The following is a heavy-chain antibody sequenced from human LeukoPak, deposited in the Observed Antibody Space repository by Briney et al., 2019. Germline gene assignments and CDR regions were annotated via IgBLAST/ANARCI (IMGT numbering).Heavy chain of an antibody. CDR2: IDWDDDK. D-gene: IGHD3-10*01. J-gene: IGHJ4*02. Sequence: SWIRQPPGKALEWLALIDWDDDKYYSTSLKTRLTISKDTSKNQVVLTMTNMDPVDTATYYCARTYYGSGSYYYYFDYWGQGTLVTVSS. V-gene: IGHV2-70*13. CDR3: ARTYYGSGSYYYYFDY.